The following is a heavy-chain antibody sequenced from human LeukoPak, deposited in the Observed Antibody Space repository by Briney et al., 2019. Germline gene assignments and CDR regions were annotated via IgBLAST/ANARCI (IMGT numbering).Heavy chain of an antibody. J-gene: IGHJ4*01. D-gene: IGHD2-21*02. CDR1: GFTFTNAW. CDR2: IKSKPAGETT. CDR3: TTCGGDCYFNY. Sequence: PGGSLRLSCAASGFTFTNAWMNWVRQSPGKGLEWVGRIKSKPAGETTTYAASVEGRFTISRDDSRNTLYLQMNSLKTEDTAMYFCTTCGGDCYFNYWGHGTLVTASS. V-gene: IGHV3-15*01.